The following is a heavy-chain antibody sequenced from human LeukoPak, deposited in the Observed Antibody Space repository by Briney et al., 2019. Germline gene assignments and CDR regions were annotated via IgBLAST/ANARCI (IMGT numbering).Heavy chain of an antibody. CDR3: ARPMLPGVINAFDI. Sequence: GESLKISCKGSGYSFTSYWIGRVRQMPGKGLEWMGIIYPGDSDTRYSPSFQGQVTITADKSISTAYLQWSSLEASDTAIYYCARPMLPGVINAFDIWGQGTMVTVSS. D-gene: IGHD3-10*01. J-gene: IGHJ3*02. CDR2: IYPGDSDT. CDR1: GYSFTSYW. V-gene: IGHV5-51*01.